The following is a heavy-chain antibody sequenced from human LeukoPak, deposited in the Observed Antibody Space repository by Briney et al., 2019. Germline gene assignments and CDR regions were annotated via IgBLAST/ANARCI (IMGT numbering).Heavy chain of an antibody. CDR1: GFTFSDYY. J-gene: IGHJ4*02. CDR3: AKHRRHGYEDFDS. CDR2: ISSSGSTI. Sequence: PGGSLRLSCAASGFTFSDYYMSWIRQAPGKGLEWVSYISSSGSTIYYADSVKGRFTISRDNAKNSLYLQMNSLRAEDTAVYFCAKHRRHGYEDFDSWGQGTLVTVSS. V-gene: IGHV3-11*01. D-gene: IGHD6-13*01.